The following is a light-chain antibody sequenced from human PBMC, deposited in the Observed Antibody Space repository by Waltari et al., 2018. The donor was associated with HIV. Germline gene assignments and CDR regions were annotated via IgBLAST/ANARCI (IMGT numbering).Light chain of an antibody. CDR2: RND. CDR1: RSNIGGNF. Sequence: QSVLTQPPSVSATPGQTINISCSGSRSNIGGNFVFWYQQVATTAPRLLVYRNDHRPSGVSDRFSGVRLGTSASLAISGLRSEDDGNYYCASWDDSLPGHVFGTGT. J-gene: IGLJ1*01. V-gene: IGLV1-47*01. CDR3: ASWDDSLPGHV.